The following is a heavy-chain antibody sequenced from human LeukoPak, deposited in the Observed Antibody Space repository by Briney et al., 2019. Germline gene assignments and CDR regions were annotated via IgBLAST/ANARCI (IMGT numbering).Heavy chain of an antibody. Sequence: ASVTVSCKASGYTFTGYYMHWVRQAPGQGLEWMGWINPNSGGTNYAQKFQGRVTMTRDTSISTAYMELSRLRSDDTAVYYCASDEYSSSSSGAWGQGTLVTVSS. CDR2: INPNSGGT. CDR3: ASDEYSSSSSGA. J-gene: IGHJ4*02. D-gene: IGHD6-6*01. CDR1: GYTFTGYY. V-gene: IGHV1-2*02.